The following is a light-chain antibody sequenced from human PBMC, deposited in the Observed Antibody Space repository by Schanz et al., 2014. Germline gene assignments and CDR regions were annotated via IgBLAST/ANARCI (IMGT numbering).Light chain of an antibody. J-gene: IGKJ5*01. CDR3: QQYDNVPIT. CDR2: AAS. CDR1: QSISSY. V-gene: IGKV1-39*01. Sequence: DIQMPQSPSSLSASVGDRVTITCRARQSISSYLNWYQQKPGKAPKLLIYAASSLQSGVPSRFSGSGSGTEFTLTISSLQPDDFATYYCQQYDNVPITFGQGTRLEIK.